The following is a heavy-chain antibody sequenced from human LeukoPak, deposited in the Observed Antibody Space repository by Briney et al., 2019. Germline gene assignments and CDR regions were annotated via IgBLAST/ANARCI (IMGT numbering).Heavy chain of an antibody. Sequence: GGSLRLSCAASGFTFSNYAMSWVRQAPGKGLEWVSAISGSGSSTYYADSVKGRFTISKDNSKNTLYLQMNSLRVEDTALYYCAKDDYGTFDYWGQGTLVTVSS. CDR1: GFTFSNYA. CDR3: AKDDYGTFDY. D-gene: IGHD4-17*01. CDR2: ISGSGSST. J-gene: IGHJ4*02. V-gene: IGHV3-23*01.